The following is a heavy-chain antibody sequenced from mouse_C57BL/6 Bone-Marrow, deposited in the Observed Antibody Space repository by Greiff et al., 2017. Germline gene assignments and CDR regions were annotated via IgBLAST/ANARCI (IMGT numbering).Heavy chain of an antibody. V-gene: IGHV1-64*01. Sequence: QVQLQQPGAELVKPGASVKLSCKASGYTFTSYWMHWVKQRPGQGLEWIGMIHPNSGSTNYNEKFTSKATLTVDKSSSTAYMQLSSLTSEDSAVYYGARGYSLLAYWGQGTLVTVSA. D-gene: IGHD6-1*01. J-gene: IGHJ3*01. CDR2: IHPNSGST. CDR1: GYTFTSYW. CDR3: ARGYSLLAY.